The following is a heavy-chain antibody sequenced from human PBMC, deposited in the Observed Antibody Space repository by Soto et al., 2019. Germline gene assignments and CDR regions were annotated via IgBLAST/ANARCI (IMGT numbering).Heavy chain of an antibody. J-gene: IGHJ4*02. Sequence: SETLSLTCAVYGGSFSGYYWSWIRQPPGKGLEWIGEINHSGSTNYNPSLKSRVTISVDTSKNQFSLKLSSVTAADTAVYYCARVVTRREYCSSTSCRTADYWGQGTLVTVSS. V-gene: IGHV4-34*01. CDR2: INHSGST. CDR1: GGSFSGYY. CDR3: ARVVTRREYCSSTSCRTADY. D-gene: IGHD2-2*01.